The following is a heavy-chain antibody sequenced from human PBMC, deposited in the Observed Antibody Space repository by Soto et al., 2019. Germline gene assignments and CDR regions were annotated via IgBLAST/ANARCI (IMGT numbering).Heavy chain of an antibody. V-gene: IGHV1-2*02. CDR2: INPNSGGT. Sequence: ASVKVSCKASGYTFTGYYMHWVRQAPGQGLEWMGWINPNSGGTNYAQKFQGSVTMTRDTSISTAYTGLSRLRSDDTAVYYCLGRGYYYGSSGYTRVLGAFDIWGQGTMVTVSS. CDR1: GYTFTGYY. J-gene: IGHJ3*02. CDR3: LGRGYYYGSSGYTRVLGAFDI. D-gene: IGHD3-22*01.